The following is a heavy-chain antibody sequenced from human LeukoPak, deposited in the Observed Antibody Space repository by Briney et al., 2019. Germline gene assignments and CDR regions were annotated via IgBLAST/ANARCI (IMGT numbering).Heavy chain of an antibody. J-gene: IGHJ3*02. Sequence: SVKVSCKASGDSLSSYVFSRVRQAPGQGLEWMGGIIPIFGTTNYVQSFRDRVTITADESTSTSYMALSSLRSEDTAVYYCAREISTIFGVVIRDSGAFDIWGQGTMVTVSS. D-gene: IGHD3-3*01. V-gene: IGHV1-69*13. CDR1: GDSLSSYV. CDR2: IIPIFGTT. CDR3: AREISTIFGVVIRDSGAFDI.